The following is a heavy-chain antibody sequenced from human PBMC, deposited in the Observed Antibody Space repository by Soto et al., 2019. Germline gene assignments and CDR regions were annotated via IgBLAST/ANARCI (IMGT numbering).Heavy chain of an antibody. CDR1: GFTFRSYS. J-gene: IGHJ6*02. Sequence: PGGALRLSCSASGFTFRSYSMNWVRQAPGKGLEWVSSISRSSSYIYYADSVKGRFTISRDNAKNSLYLQMNSLRAEDTAVYYCAIFAAAGTDLSYYYYGMDVWGQGSTVTVSS. CDR3: AIFAAAGTDLSYYYYGMDV. CDR2: ISRSSSYI. V-gene: IGHV3-21*01. D-gene: IGHD6-13*01.